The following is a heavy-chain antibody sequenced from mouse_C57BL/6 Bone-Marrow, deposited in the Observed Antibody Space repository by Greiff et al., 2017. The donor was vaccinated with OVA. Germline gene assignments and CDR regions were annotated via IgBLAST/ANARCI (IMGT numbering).Heavy chain of an antibody. Sequence: EVNVVESGAELVRPGASVKLSCTASGFNIKDDYMHWVKQRPEQGLEWIGWIDPENGDTEYASKFQGKATITADTSSNTAYLQLSSLTSEDTAVYYCTGDYGKEDYWGQGTTLTVSS. J-gene: IGHJ2*01. CDR1: GFNIKDDY. V-gene: IGHV14-4*01. D-gene: IGHD1-1*01. CDR3: TGDYGKEDY. CDR2: IDPENGDT.